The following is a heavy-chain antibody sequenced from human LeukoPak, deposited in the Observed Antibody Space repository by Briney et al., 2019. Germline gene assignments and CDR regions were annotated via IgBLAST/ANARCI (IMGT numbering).Heavy chain of an antibody. Sequence: SETLSLTCTVSGGSISSSAYYWGWIRQPPGKGLEWIGSIYYSENTYYNPSLKSRVTISVDTSKNHFSLKLTSVTAADTAVYYCARSITDYYYVDVWGKGTTVTISS. CDR3: ARSITDYYYVDV. J-gene: IGHJ6*03. CDR2: IYYSENT. V-gene: IGHV4-39*07. CDR1: GGSISSSAYY. D-gene: IGHD3-10*01.